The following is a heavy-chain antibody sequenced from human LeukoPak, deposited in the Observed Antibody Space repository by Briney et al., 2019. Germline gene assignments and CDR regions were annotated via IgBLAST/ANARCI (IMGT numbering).Heavy chain of an antibody. V-gene: IGHV4-31*03. CDR3: ARQGGRSLNNWFDP. CDR2: ILYSGSI. CDR1: GGSISSGGYY. D-gene: IGHD1-26*01. J-gene: IGHJ5*02. Sequence: PSETLSLTCTVSGGSISSGGYYWRWIRQLPGKGLQWIGYILYSGSIYYNPFLKSRITISVDTSQNQFSLKLYSVTAADTAVYYCARQGGRSLNNWFDPWGQGTLVTVSS.